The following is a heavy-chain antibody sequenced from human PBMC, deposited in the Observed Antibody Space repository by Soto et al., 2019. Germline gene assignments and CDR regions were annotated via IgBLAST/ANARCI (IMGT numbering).Heavy chain of an antibody. J-gene: IGHJ4*02. V-gene: IGHV3-74*01. CDR1: GFTFSRNW. CDR2: INNDGRGT. D-gene: IGHD3-10*01. CDR3: ARGRGISSLPDS. Sequence: EVQLVESGGGLVQPGGSLRLSCAASGFTFSRNWMHWVRQAPGKGLVWVSRINNDGRGTSYADSVKGRVTISSDNAKNTLFLQLHSLRAEDTAVYYCARGRGISSLPDSWGQGTLVTVSS.